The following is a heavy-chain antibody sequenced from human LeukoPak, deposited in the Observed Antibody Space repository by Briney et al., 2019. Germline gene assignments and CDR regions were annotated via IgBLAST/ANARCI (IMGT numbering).Heavy chain of an antibody. Sequence: GGSLRLSCAASGFTFSSYAMSWVRQAPGKGLEWVSAISGSGGSTYYADSVKGRFTISRDNSKNTLYLQMNSLRAEDTAVYYCAKDILTGYRDYYYYYYMDVWGKGTTVTVS. V-gene: IGHV3-23*01. CDR3: AKDILTGYRDYYYYYYMDV. D-gene: IGHD3-9*01. CDR1: GFTFSSYA. CDR2: ISGSGGST. J-gene: IGHJ6*03.